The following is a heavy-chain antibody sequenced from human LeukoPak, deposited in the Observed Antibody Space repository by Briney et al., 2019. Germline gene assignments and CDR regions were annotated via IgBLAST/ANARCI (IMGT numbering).Heavy chain of an antibody. CDR1: GYTFSSYA. CDR3: ARVALGSWYFDL. V-gene: IGHV1-18*01. Sequence: ASVKVSCKASGYTFSSYAISWVRQAPGQGLEWMGWISTYNGNTNYAQKFQGGVTLTTDTSTSTGYMDLRSLRSDDTAVYHCARVALGSWYFDLWGRGTLVTVSS. J-gene: IGHJ2*01. D-gene: IGHD2-15*01. CDR2: ISTYNGNT.